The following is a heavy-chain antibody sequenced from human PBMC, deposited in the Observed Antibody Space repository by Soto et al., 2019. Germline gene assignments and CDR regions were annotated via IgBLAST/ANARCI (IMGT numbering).Heavy chain of an antibody. J-gene: IGHJ4*02. D-gene: IGHD2-21*02. CDR3: AKETRFPATAPTFDY. V-gene: IGHV3-23*01. CDR1: GFTFSSYA. CDR2: ISGSGGST. Sequence: EVQLLESGGGLVQPGGSLRLSCAASGFTFSSYAMSWVRQAPGKGLEWVSAISGSGGSTYYADSVKGRFTISRDNSKNTLYLQMTSLTAENTAVYYCAKETRFPATAPTFDYWGQGTLVTVSS.